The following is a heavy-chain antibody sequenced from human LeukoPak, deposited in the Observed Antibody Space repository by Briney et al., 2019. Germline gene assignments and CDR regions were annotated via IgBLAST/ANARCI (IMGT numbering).Heavy chain of an antibody. CDR1: GFTFSRYA. CDR2: ISGSGGSA. J-gene: IGHJ4*02. CDR3: AKDVWDIVVVPAAMLDY. Sequence: PGGSLRLSCAASGFTFSRYAMTWVRQAPGKGLEWVSAISGSGGSAFYADSVKGRFTISRDNSKNTLYLQMNSLRAEDTAVYYCAKDVWDIVVVPAAMLDYWGQGTLVTVSS. V-gene: IGHV3-23*01. D-gene: IGHD2-2*01.